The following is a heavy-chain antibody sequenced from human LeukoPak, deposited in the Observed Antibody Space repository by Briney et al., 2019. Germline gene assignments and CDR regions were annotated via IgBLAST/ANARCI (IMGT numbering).Heavy chain of an antibody. CDR3: AKGNHYYDSSGYSSY. CDR2: IYSDGRT. V-gene: IGHV3-53*01. D-gene: IGHD3-22*01. CDR1: DFTVSNMY. J-gene: IGHJ4*02. Sequence: GGSLRLSCAASDFTVSNMYMTWVRQAPGKGLEWVSLIYSDGRTDYADSVKGRFTISRDNSKNTLYLQMNSLRAEDTAVYYCAKGNHYYDSSGYSSYWGQGTLVTVSS.